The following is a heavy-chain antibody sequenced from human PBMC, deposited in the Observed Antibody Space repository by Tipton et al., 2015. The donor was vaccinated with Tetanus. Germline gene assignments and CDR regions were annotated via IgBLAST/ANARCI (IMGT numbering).Heavy chain of an antibody. CDR1: GGSISNYY. J-gene: IGHJ3*02. D-gene: IGHD3-22*01. CDR3: AREGVYYHDGSGFYAFDI. CDR2: IYVTGAI. V-gene: IGHV4-4*07. Sequence: TLSLTCSVSGGSISNYYWNWIRQPAGKGLEWIGRIYVTGAINYSPALQSRVTMSVYTAKNQFYLRLSSVTVADAAMYYCAREGVYYHDGSGFYAFDIWGRGTMVAVSS.